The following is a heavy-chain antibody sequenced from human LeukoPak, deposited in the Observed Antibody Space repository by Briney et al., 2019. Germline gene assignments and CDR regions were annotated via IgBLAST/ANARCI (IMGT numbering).Heavy chain of an antibody. V-gene: IGHV4-59*12. CDR3: ARARYSSVFGY. J-gene: IGHJ4*02. D-gene: IGHD6-19*01. Sequence: SETLSLTCTVSGGSISSYYWSWIRQPPGKGLEWIGYIYYSGSTNYNPSLKSRVTISVDKSKNQFSLKLSSVTAADTAVYYCARARYSSVFGYWGQGTLVTVSS. CDR1: GGSISSYY. CDR2: IYYSGST.